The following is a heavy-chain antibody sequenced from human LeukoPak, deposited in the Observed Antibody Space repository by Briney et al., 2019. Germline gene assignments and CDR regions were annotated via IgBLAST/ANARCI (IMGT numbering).Heavy chain of an antibody. CDR1: GFIVTGNY. J-gene: IGHJ4*02. V-gene: IGHV3-74*01. CDR2: INPDGSNT. Sequence: GGSLRLSCAVSGFIVTGNYMTWVRLAPGKGLEWVSYINPDGSNTNYADSVKGRFTISRDNAKNALYLQMNSLRAEDTAVYYCAKDLHYGSADYWGQGTLVTVSS. CDR3: AKDLHYGSADY. D-gene: IGHD3-10*01.